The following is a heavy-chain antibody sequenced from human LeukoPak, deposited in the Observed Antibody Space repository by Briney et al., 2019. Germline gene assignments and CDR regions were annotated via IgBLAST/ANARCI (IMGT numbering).Heavy chain of an antibody. V-gene: IGHV3-74*01. CDR2: VNSDGSST. CDR1: GFTFSSYW. J-gene: IGHJ3*02. D-gene: IGHD3-16*01. Sequence: GGSLRLSCAASGFTFSSYWMHWVRQAPGKGLVWVSRVNSDGSSTSYADSVKGRFTISRDNAKNTLYLQMNSLRAEDTAVYYCARKPTSTDAFDIWGQGTMVTVSS. CDR3: ARKPTSTDAFDI.